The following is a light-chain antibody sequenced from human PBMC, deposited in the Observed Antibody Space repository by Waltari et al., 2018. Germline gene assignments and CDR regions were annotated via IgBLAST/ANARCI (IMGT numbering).Light chain of an antibody. J-gene: IGKJ1*01. CDR2: DTS. V-gene: IGKV3-11*01. Sequence: IVLTQSPATLSLSPGERATLSCRASQGVSGYLAWYQQKPGQAPRLLIYDTSKRATGIPARFSVSGSGTDSTLTISSLEPEDFAVYYCLQRSLWPWTFGQGTKVEI. CDR1: QGVSGY. CDR3: LQRSLWPWT.